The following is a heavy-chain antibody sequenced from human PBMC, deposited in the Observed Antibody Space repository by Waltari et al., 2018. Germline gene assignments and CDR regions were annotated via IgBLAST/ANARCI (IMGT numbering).Heavy chain of an antibody. J-gene: IGHJ4*02. CDR3: ARSPSIAAADY. CDR2: ISYDGSNK. CDR1: GFTHSSYA. Sequence: QVQLVESGGGVVQTGRSLRPPSAASGFTHSSYAMHWARQAPGKGLEWVAVISYDGSNKYYADSVKGRFTISRDNSKNTLYLQMNSLRAEDTAVYYCARSPSIAAADYWGQGTLVTVAS. D-gene: IGHD6-13*01. V-gene: IGHV3-30-3*01.